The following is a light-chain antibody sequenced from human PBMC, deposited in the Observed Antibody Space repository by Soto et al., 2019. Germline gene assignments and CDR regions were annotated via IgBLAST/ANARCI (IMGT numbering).Light chain of an antibody. CDR3: QQYGSSPQT. CDR2: GAS. Sequence: VVLTQSPGTLSLSPGERAPLSCRASQSVSSSYLAWYQQKPGQAPRLLIYGASSRATGIPDRFSGSGSGTDFTLTISRLEPEDFAVYYCQQYGSSPQTFGQGTKVAIK. J-gene: IGKJ1*01. V-gene: IGKV3-20*01. CDR1: QSVSSSY.